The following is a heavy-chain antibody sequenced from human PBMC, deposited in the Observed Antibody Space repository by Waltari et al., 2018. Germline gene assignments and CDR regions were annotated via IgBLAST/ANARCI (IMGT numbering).Heavy chain of an antibody. CDR3: ARDYLGPLGY. CDR2: IYYSGST. J-gene: IGHJ4*02. Sequence: QVQLQESGPGLVKPSETLSLTCTVSGGSISSYYWSWIRQPPGKGLEWIGYIYYSGSTNYNPSLKSRVTISVDTSKNQFSLKLSSVTAADTAVYYCARDYLGPLGYWGQGTLVTVSS. CDR1: GGSISSYY. V-gene: IGHV4-59*01.